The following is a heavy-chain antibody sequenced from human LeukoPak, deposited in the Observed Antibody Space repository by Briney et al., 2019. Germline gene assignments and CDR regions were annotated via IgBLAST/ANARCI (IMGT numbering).Heavy chain of an antibody. CDR2: ISSSGSTI. J-gene: IGHJ3*02. Sequence: GGSLRLSCAASGFTFSSYEMNWVRQAPGKGLEWVSYISSSGSTIYYAGSVKGRFTISRDNAKNSLYPQMNSLRAEDTAVYYCARDGDGYNNDAFDIWGQGTMVTVSS. D-gene: IGHD5-24*01. CDR3: ARDGDGYNNDAFDI. V-gene: IGHV3-48*03. CDR1: GFTFSSYE.